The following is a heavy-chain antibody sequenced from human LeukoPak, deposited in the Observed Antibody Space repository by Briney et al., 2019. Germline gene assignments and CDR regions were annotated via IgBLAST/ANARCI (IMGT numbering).Heavy chain of an antibody. V-gene: IGHV1-69*06. D-gene: IGHD3-10*01. J-gene: IGHJ4*02. CDR3: ARDPTYYYGSGSYFTGDY. CDR1: GGTFSSYA. CDR2: IIPIFGTA. Sequence: SVKVSCKASGGTFSSYAISWVRQAPGQGLEWMGGIIPIFGTANYAQKFQGRVTITADKSTSTAYMELRSLRSEDTAVYYCARDPTYYYGSGSYFTGDYWGQGTLVTVSS.